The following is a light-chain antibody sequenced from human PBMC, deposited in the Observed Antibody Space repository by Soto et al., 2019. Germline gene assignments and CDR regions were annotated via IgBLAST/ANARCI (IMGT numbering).Light chain of an antibody. J-gene: IGKJ1*01. CDR3: QQYSNWPRT. CDR2: GAS. Sequence: IVLTQSPAILALSPVDRATLSCRASQSVSSSYLAWYQHKPGQAPRLLIYGASTRATGIPDGFSGSGSGTEFTLTISSLQSEDFAVYYCQQYSNWPRTFGQGTKVDIK. CDR1: QSVSSSY. V-gene: IGKV3-15*01.